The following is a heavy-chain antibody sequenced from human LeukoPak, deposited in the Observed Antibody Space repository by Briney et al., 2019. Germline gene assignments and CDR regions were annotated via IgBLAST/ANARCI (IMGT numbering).Heavy chain of an antibody. CDR3: ARGGGFLESLYADVFDM. V-gene: IGHV4-38-2*02. J-gene: IGHJ3*02. CDR1: GYSISSGYY. Sequence: SETLSLTCSASGYSISSGYYWGWVRQPPGKGLEWIGNFYHSGGPYYTPSLKSRVTISVDTSRNQFSLILSSVTAADTALYYCARGGGFLESLYADVFDMWGQGTMVTVSS. CDR2: FYHSGGP. D-gene: IGHD3-3*01.